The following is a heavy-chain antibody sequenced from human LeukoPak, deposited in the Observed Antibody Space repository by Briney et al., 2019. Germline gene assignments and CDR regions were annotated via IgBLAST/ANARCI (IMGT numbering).Heavy chain of an antibody. D-gene: IGHD6-6*01. CDR2: ISGSGTST. J-gene: IGHJ4*02. Sequence: GGSLRLSCAASGFTFSSYSMSWVRQAPGKGLEWVSAISGSGTSTYHAASVKGRFTISRDNSKNTLYLQMNSLRAEDAAVYYCAKPGGIWYCSSSYFDYWGQGTLVTVSS. CDR3: AKPGGIWYCSSSYFDY. V-gene: IGHV3-23*01. CDR1: GFTFSSYS.